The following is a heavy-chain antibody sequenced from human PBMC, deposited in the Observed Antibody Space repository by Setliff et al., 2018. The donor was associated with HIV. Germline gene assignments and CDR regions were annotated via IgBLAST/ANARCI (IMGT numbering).Heavy chain of an antibody. CDR1: GGSFSGYY. V-gene: IGHV4-34*01. CDR3: ARGVGPYRPEDY. D-gene: IGHD3-16*01. J-gene: IGHJ4*02. CDR2: INHSGST. Sequence: SLTCAVYGGSFSGYYWSWIRQPPGKGLEWIGEINHSGSTNYNPSLKSRVTISVDTSKNQYSLKLSSVTAADTAVYYCARGVGPYRPEDYWGQGTLVTVSS.